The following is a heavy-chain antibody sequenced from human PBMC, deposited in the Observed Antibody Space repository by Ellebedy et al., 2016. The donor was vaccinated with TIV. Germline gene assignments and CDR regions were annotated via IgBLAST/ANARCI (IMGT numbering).Heavy chain of an antibody. D-gene: IGHD4-23*01. CDR3: ASDYGGSGAFDI. CDR1: GFTFSTYA. V-gene: IGHV3-49*04. Sequence: GESLKISXAASGFTFSTYAMTWVRQAPGKGLEWVGFIRSQTYSETRQYAVSVKGRFIISRDNSKNIGYLQMNSLKTEDTAVYYCASDYGGSGAFDIWGQGTMVTVSS. J-gene: IGHJ3*02. CDR2: IRSQTYSETR.